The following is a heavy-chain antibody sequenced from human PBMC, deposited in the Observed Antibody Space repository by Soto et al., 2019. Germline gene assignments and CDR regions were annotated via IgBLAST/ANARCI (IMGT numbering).Heavy chain of an antibody. CDR1: GYTFTSYP. V-gene: IGHV1-3*01. Sequence: QVQLVQSGADLREPGASVKVSCKASGYTFTSYPVHWVRQAPGQRLQWMGWITAANGDTGYSQKFQGRVTFTRDTSASTLYLELSSLRSEDTAVYYCARKDYYGAGIYYFDHWGQGTLVTVSS. D-gene: IGHD3-10*01. J-gene: IGHJ4*02. CDR3: ARKDYYGAGIYYFDH. CDR2: ITAANGDT.